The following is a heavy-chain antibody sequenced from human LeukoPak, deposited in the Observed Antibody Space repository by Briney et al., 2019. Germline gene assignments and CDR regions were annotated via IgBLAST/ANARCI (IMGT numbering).Heavy chain of an antibody. CDR3: ARLVPWVRAVAGLY. Sequence: TSETLSLTCTVSGGSISSSSYYWGWIRQPPGKGLEWIGSIYYSGSTYYNPSLKSRVTISVDTSKNQFSLKLSSVTAADTAVYYCARLVPWVRAVAGLYWGQGTLVTVSS. CDR2: IYYSGST. D-gene: IGHD6-19*01. CDR1: GGSISSSSYY. V-gene: IGHV4-39*01. J-gene: IGHJ4*02.